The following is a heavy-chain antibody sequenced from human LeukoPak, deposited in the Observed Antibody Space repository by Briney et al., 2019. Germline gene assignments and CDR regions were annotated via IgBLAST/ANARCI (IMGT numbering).Heavy chain of an antibody. CDR1: GGASSSYA. J-gene: IGHJ5*02. CDR3: ARIFEAAGIAAAGPRKNRFDP. Sequence: ASVKASCKASGGASSSYAISWVRQAPGQGLEWMGRIIPILGIANYAQKFQGRVTITADKSTSIAYMELSSLRSEDTAVYYCARIFEAAGIAAAGPRKNRFDPWGQGTLVTVSS. D-gene: IGHD6-13*01. CDR2: IIPILGIA. V-gene: IGHV1-69*04.